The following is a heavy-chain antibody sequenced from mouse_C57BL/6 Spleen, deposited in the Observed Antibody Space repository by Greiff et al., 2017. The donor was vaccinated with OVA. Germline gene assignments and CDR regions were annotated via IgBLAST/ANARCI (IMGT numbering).Heavy chain of an antibody. V-gene: IGHV1-26*01. J-gene: IGHJ3*01. Sequence: EVKLQQSGPELVKPGASVKISCKASGYTFTDYYMNWVKQSHGKSLEWIGDINPNNGGTSYNQKFKGKATLTVDKSSSTAYMELRSLTSEDSAVYYCARDGTFAYWGQGTLVTVSA. D-gene: IGHD4-1*01. CDR1: GYTFTDYY. CDR3: ARDGTFAY. CDR2: INPNNGGT.